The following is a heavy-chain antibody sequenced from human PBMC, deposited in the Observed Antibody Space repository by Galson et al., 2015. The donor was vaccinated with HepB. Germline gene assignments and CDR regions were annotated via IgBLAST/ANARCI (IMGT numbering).Heavy chain of an antibody. Sequence: SLRLSCAASGFTFSSYAMSWVRQAPGKGLEWVSATSGSGGSTYYADSVKGRFTISRDNSKNTLYLEMNSLRAEDTAVYYCAKRKGSSWASNYWGQGTLVTVSS. CDR3: AKRKGSSWASNY. J-gene: IGHJ4*02. D-gene: IGHD6-13*01. V-gene: IGHV3-23*01. CDR2: TSGSGGST. CDR1: GFTFSSYA.